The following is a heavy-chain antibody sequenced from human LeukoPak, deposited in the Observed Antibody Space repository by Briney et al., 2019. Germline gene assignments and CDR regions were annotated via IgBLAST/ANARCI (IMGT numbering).Heavy chain of an antibody. J-gene: IGHJ4*02. CDR1: GFTVSSNY. CDR2: IYSGGTT. D-gene: IGHD6-19*01. CDR3: ARVLSSGWLAFDY. V-gene: IGHV3-53*01. Sequence: GGSLRLSCAASGFTVSSNYINWVRQAPGKGLEWVSLIYSGGTTYYADSVKGRFTISRDNSKNTLYLQMNSLRAEDTAVYYCARVLSSGWLAFDYWGQGTLVTVSS.